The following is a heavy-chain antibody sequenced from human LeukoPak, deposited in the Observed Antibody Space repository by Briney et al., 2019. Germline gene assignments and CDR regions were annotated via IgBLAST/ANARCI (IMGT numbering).Heavy chain of an antibody. CDR3: AKLPRGNDSSVY. CDR2: ISGSGGST. Sequence: GGSLRLSCAASGVTFSIYGISWVRQAPGKGLECGSGISGSGGSTYYADSVKGRFTISRDNSKNTLYLQMNSLRAEDTAVYYCAKLPRGNDSSVYWGQGTLVTVSS. D-gene: IGHD3-22*01. J-gene: IGHJ4*02. V-gene: IGHV3-23*01. CDR1: GVTFSIYG.